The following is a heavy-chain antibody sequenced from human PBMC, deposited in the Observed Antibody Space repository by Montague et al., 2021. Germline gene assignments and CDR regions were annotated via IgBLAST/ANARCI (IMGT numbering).Heavy chain of an antibody. D-gene: IGHD1-26*01. CDR3: VRGPHSLDF. CDR2: IHKSGHTT. Sequence: SLILSCAASGFTFEDYSMNWVRQTPEKGLEWVAYIHKSGHTTHQXDFVEGRFTISRDNAKNSLFLEMNDLRDDDTAIYYCVRGPHSLDFWGQGVLVTVSS. J-gene: IGHJ4*02. V-gene: IGHV3-48*02. CDR1: GFTFEDYS.